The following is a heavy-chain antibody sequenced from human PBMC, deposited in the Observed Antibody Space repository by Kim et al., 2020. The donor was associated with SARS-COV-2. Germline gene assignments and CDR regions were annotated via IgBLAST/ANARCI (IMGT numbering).Heavy chain of an antibody. CDR2: ISYDGSNK. V-gene: IGHV3-30*18. D-gene: IGHD3-10*01. CDR3: AKVARSRLWFGESNYYYYGIDV. CDR1: GFTFSSYG. J-gene: IGHJ6*02. Sequence: GGSLRLSCAASGFTFSSYGMHWVRQAPGKGLEWVAVISYDGSNKYYADSVKGRFTISRDNSKNTLYLQMNSLRAEDTAVYYCAKVARSRLWFGESNYYYYGIDVSSQGTTVTVCS.